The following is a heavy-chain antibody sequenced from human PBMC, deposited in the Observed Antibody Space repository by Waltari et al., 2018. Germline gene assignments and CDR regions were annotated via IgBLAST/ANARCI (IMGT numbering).Heavy chain of an antibody. CDR2: IYTSGST. Sequence: QVQLQESGPGLVKPSQTLSLTCTVSGRSISSGSYYWSWIRQPAGKGLKWIGRIYTSGSTNYNPSLKSRGDISVDTSKNQFSLKLGSVTAADTAVYYCARGEDTAMNYWGQGTLVTVSS. V-gene: IGHV4-61*02. CDR1: GRSISSGSYY. D-gene: IGHD5-18*01. J-gene: IGHJ4*02. CDR3: ARGEDTAMNY.